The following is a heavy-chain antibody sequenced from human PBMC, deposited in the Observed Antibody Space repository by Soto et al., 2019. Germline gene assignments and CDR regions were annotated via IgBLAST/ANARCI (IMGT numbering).Heavy chain of an antibody. V-gene: IGHV3-23*01. D-gene: IGHD2-15*01. Sequence: GGSLRLSCAASGFTFSSYSMNWVRQAPGKGLEWVSYISGSGGSTYYADSVKGRFTISRDNSKNTLYLQMNSLRAEDTAVYYCAKVWRGYCSGGSCYWWFDPWGQGTLVTVSS. CDR3: AKVWRGYCSGGSCYWWFDP. CDR1: GFTFSSYS. J-gene: IGHJ5*02. CDR2: ISGSGGST.